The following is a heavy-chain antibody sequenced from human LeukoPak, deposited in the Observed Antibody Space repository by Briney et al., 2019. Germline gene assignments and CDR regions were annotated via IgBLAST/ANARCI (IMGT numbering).Heavy chain of an antibody. CDR2: IYYSGST. CDR3: ARSRGWLQSHPLEY. J-gene: IGHJ4*02. D-gene: IGHD5-24*01. V-gene: IGHV4-59*12. CDR1: GGSISSYY. Sequence: ASETLSLTCTVSGGSISSYYWSWIRQPAGKGLEWIGYIYYSGSTNYNPSLKSRVTISVDTSKNQFALNLSSVTAADTAVFYCARSRGWLQSHPLEYWGQGTLVTVSS.